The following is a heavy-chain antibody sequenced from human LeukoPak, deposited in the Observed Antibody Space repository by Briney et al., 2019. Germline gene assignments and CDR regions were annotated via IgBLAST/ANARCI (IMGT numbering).Heavy chain of an antibody. CDR3: ARDSFGVVIVDY. D-gene: IGHD3-3*01. Sequence: GGSLRLSCDASGFTFSSYGMNWVRRAPGKGLEWVSYISSGGGTIYHADSVKGRFTISRDNARNSLFLQMNSLRDEDTAVYYCARDSFGVVIVDYWGQGTLVTVSS. V-gene: IGHV3-48*02. CDR1: GFTFSSYG. CDR2: ISSGGGTI. J-gene: IGHJ4*02.